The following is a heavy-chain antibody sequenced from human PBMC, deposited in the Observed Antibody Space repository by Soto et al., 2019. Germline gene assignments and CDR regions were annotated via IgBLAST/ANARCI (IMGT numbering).Heavy chain of an antibody. V-gene: IGHV1-69*13. Sequence: SVKVSCKASGGTFSSYAISWVRQAPGQGLEWMGGIIPIFGTANYAQKFQGRVTITADESTSTAYMELSSLRSEDTAVYYCARSDGDYGDYYYYYYYGMDVWGQGTTVTVSS. CDR3: ARSDGDYGDYYYYYYYGMDV. CDR1: GGTFSSYA. J-gene: IGHJ6*02. CDR2: IIPIFGTA. D-gene: IGHD4-17*01.